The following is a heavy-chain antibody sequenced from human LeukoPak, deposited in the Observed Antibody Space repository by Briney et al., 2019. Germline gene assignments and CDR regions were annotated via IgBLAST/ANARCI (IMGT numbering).Heavy chain of an antibody. V-gene: IGHV3-66*01. J-gene: IGHJ3*02. D-gene: IGHD2-21*01. CDR3: ARDAVFTDAFDI. Sequence: GGSLRLSCAGSGFIVSSNYMSWVRQAAGKGLEWVSVIYSGGSTYYADSVKGRFTISRDNSKNTLYLQMNSLRAEDTAVYYCARDAVFTDAFDIWGQGTMVTVSS. CDR1: GFIVSSNY. CDR2: IYSGGST.